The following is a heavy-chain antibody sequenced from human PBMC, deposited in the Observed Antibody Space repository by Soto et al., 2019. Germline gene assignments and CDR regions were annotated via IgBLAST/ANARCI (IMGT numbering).Heavy chain of an antibody. CDR1: GYTFTSYG. V-gene: IGHV1-18*01. CDR3: ARVGYDFWSGTNWFDP. D-gene: IGHD3-3*01. CDR2: ISAYNGNT. Sequence: VSVKVSCKASGYTFTSYGISGVRQAPGQGLEWMGWISAYNGNTNYAQKLQGRVTMTTDTSTSTAYMELRSLRSDDTAVYYCARVGYDFWSGTNWFDPWGQGTLVTVSS. J-gene: IGHJ5*02.